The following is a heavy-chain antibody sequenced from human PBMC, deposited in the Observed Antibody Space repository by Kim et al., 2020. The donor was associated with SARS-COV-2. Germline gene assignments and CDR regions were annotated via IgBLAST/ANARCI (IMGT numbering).Heavy chain of an antibody. Sequence: GGSLRLSCAASGFTFSSYWMSWVRQAPGKGLEWVANIKQDGSEKYYVDSVKGRFTISRDNAKNSLYLQMNSLRAEDTAVYYCARDPRGYSYGEFDYWGQGTXVTVSS. CDR1: GFTFSSYW. J-gene: IGHJ4*02. V-gene: IGHV3-7*01. CDR3: ARDPRGYSYGEFDY. D-gene: IGHD5-18*01. CDR2: IKQDGSEK.